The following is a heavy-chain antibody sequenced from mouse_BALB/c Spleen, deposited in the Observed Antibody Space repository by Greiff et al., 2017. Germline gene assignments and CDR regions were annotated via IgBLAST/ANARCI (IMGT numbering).Heavy chain of an antibody. CDR1: GDSITSRY. CDR3: ARGTDFDY. J-gene: IGHJ2*01. CDR2: ISYSGST. D-gene: IGHD2-14*01. V-gene: IGHV3-8*02. Sequence: EVKLMESGPSLVKPSQTLSLTCSVTGDSITSRYLNWIRKFPGNKLEYMGYISYSGSTYYNPSLKSRISITRDTSKNQYYRRLNSVTTEETATYYCARGTDFDYWGQGTTLTVSS.